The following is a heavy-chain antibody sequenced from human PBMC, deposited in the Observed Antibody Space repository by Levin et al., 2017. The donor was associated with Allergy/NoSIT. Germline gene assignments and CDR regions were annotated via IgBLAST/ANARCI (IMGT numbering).Heavy chain of an antibody. J-gene: IGHJ5*02. Sequence: GESLKISCAASGFIFSADSMNWVRQAPGKGLEWLSYIDSSSGTKYYADSVKGRFTISRDNGKKSLYLEMNSLRVDDTAVYYCARGAELDPWGQGTLVTVSS. CDR3: ARGAELDP. CDR2: IDSSSGTK. CDR1: GFIFSADS. V-gene: IGHV3-48*01.